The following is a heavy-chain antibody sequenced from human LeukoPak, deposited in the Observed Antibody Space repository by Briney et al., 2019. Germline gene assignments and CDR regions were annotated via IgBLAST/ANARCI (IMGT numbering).Heavy chain of an antibody. CDR3: AKETSGPAP. CDR1: GFTFSSYA. J-gene: IGHJ5*02. CDR2: ISGSDDST. Sequence: GGSLRLSCAASGFTFSSYAMSWVPQAPGKGLEWVSPISGSDDSTYYAYSVKGRFTISQDNSKNTLYLQMNSPRAENTALYYIAKETSGPAPWGQGTMLTVCS. D-gene: IGHD6-25*01. V-gene: IGHV3-23*01.